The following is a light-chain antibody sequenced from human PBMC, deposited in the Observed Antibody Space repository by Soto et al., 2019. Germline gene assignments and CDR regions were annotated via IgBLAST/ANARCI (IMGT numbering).Light chain of an antibody. CDR2: DVS. V-gene: IGLV2-14*01. J-gene: IGLJ2*01. Sequence: QSALTQPASVSGSPGQSITISCTGTSSDVGGYNYVSWYQQHPGKAPKLMIYDVSNRPSGVSNRFSGSKSGNTACLTISGLQAEDEADYYCSSYTSSSLVVFGGGTKVTVL. CDR1: SSDVGGYNY. CDR3: SSYTSSSLVV.